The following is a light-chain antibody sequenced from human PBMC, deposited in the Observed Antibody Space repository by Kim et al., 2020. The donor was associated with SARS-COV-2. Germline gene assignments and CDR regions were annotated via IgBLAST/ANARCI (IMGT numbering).Light chain of an antibody. CDR2: LAS. J-gene: IGKJ2*01. CDR1: QTISTW. CDR3: KQYIRFPYT. Sequence: SASVGDRVTITCRASQTISTWLAWYQQKPGKAPKLLLYLASTVERGVPSRFSDSGSGTEFTLTIDSLQPDDFATYYCKQYIRFPYTFGQGTKLEI. V-gene: IGKV1-5*03.